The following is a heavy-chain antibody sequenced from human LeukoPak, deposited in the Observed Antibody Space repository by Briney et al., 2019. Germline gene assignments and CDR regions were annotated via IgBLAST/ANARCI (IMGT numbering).Heavy chain of an antibody. J-gene: IGHJ4*02. CDR1: GFTFSNYN. Sequence: GGSLRLSCSASGFTFSNYNMHWVRQSPGKGLEHVSIIGDTGGTTRYADSVKGRFSVSRDNSKNTLYLQMSSLRPDDTAICYCVKDLTYTFDYWGQGTLVTVSS. CDR3: VKDLTYTFDY. D-gene: IGHD3-16*01. V-gene: IGHV3-64D*09. CDR2: IGDTGGTT.